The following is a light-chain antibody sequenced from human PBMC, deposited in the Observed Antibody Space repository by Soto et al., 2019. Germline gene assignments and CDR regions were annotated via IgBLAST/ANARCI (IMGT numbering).Light chain of an antibody. CDR1: QIVLYSSNNKNY. Sequence: IVMTQSPDSLAVSLGERATVNCKSSQIVLYSSNNKNYLAWYQQKPGQPPKLLIYWASTRESGVPDRFSGSGSGTDFTLTISSLQAEDVAVYYCQQYYSTPPTFGQGTKV. CDR3: QQYYSTPPT. J-gene: IGKJ1*01. V-gene: IGKV4-1*01. CDR2: WAS.